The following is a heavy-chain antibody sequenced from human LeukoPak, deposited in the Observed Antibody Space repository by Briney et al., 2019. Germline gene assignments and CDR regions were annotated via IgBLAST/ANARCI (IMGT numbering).Heavy chain of an antibody. J-gene: IGHJ5*02. V-gene: IGHV4-39*07. CDR3: ASSPGGWFDP. D-gene: IGHD3-10*01. Sequence: SETLSLTCTVSGGSTSSGGYYWSWIRQPPGKGLEWIGEINHSGSTNYNPSLKSRVTISVDTSKNQFSLKLSSVTAADTAVYYCASSPGGWFDPWGQGTLVTVSS. CDR1: GGSTSSGGYY. CDR2: INHSGST.